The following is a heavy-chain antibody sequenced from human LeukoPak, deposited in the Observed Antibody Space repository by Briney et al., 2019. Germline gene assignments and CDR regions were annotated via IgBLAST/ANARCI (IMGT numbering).Heavy chain of an antibody. CDR1: GFTFSSYG. D-gene: IGHD3-9*01. Sequence: QSGGSLRLSCAASGFTFSSYGMHWVRQAPGKGLEWVSAISGGGSSTYYADSVKGRFTISRDNSKNTLYLQMNSLRAEDTAVYYCARDRSQGYFDWLLSNTNAFDIWGQGTMVTVSS. CDR3: ARDRSQGYFDWLLSNTNAFDI. V-gene: IGHV3-23*01. J-gene: IGHJ3*02. CDR2: ISGGGSST.